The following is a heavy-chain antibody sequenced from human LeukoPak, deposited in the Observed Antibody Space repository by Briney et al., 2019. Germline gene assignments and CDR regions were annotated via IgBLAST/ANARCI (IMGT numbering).Heavy chain of an antibody. CDR2: IYPGDSDT. V-gene: IGHV5-51*01. D-gene: IGHD6-13*01. CDR3: ARQRSRTSYYYGMDV. CDR1: GYSFTSYW. J-gene: IGHJ6*02. Sequence: GASLKISCKGSGYSFTSYWIGWVRQMPGKGLEWMGIIYPGDSDTRYSPSFQGQVTISADKSISTAYLQWSSLKASDTAMYYCARQRSRTSYYYGMDVWGQGTTVTVSS.